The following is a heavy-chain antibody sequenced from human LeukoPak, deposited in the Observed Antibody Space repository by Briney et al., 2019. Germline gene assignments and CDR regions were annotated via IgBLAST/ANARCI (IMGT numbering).Heavy chain of an antibody. CDR2: ITASGDTT. J-gene: IGHJ4*02. CDR3: EKGPSTWDF. CDR1: GFTFSNSA. Sequence: GGSLRLSCAASGFTFSNSAMSWVRQAPGKGLEWVSAITASGDTTYYADSVRGRFTISRDNSKNTLYLQMSSLRAEDTAVYYCEKGPSTWDFWGQGTLVTVSS. V-gene: IGHV3-23*01.